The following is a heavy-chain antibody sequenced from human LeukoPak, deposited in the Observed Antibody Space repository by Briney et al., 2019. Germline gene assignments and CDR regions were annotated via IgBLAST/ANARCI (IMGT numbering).Heavy chain of an antibody. V-gene: IGHV1-69*05. CDR2: IIPIFGTA. J-gene: IGHJ5*02. Sequence: SVKVPCKASGGTFSSYAISWVRQAPGQGLEWMGGIIPIFGTANYAQKFQGRVTITTDESTSTAYMELSSLRSEDTAVYYCARLEPTTFDNWFDPWGQGTLVTVSS. CDR3: ARLEPTTFDNWFDP. D-gene: IGHD3-10*02. CDR1: GGTFSSYA.